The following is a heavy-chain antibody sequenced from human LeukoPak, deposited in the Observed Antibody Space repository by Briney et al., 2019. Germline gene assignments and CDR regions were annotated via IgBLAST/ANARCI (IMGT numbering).Heavy chain of an antibody. CDR2: IYYSGST. J-gene: IGHJ3*02. CDR3: AGDERTVASDGFYI. CDR1: GGSISSYY. D-gene: IGHD2-21*01. Sequence: PSETLSLTCTVSGGSISSYYWSWIRQPPGKGLEWIGYIYYSGSTNYNPSLKSRVTISVDTSKNQFSLKLSSVTAADTAVYYCAGDERTVASDGFYIWGQGTMVTVSS. V-gene: IGHV4-59*01.